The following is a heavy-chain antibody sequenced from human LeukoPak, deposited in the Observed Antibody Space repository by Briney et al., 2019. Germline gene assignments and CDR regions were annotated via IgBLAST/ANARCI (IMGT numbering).Heavy chain of an antibody. D-gene: IGHD3-10*01. V-gene: IGHV1-69*04. J-gene: IGHJ3*02. Sequence: SVKASCKASGGTFSSYAISWVRQAPGQGLEWMGRIIPILGIANYAQKFQGRVTITADKSTSTAYMELSSLRSEDTAVYYCARGGPYGSGSDAFDIWGQGTMVTVSS. CDR1: GGTFSSYA. CDR3: ARGGPYGSGSDAFDI. CDR2: IIPILGIA.